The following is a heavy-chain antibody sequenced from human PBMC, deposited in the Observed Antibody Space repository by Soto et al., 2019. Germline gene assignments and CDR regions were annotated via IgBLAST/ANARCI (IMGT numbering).Heavy chain of an antibody. J-gene: IGHJ4*02. CDR2: ISGSSGST. D-gene: IGHD5-18*01. V-gene: IGHV3-23*01. CDR1: GFTFSSYG. Sequence: PGGSLRLSCAASGFTFSSYGMTWVRQAPGKGLEWVSTISGSSGSTYSADSVKGRFTISRDNAKNTLYLQMNSLRAEDTAVYYCAQGQLWSLIDYWGQGTLVTVSS. CDR3: AQGQLWSLIDY.